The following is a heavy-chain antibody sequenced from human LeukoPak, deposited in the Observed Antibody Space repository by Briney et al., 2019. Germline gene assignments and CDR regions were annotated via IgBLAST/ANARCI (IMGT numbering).Heavy chain of an antibody. J-gene: IGHJ6*03. Sequence: PSETLSLTCTVSGGSISSYYWSWIRQPPGKGLEWNGHIYYSGSTNYNPSLKSRVTISVDTPKNQFSLKLSSVTAADTAVYYCARDKGSGSYFRPYYMDVWGKGTTVTVSS. CDR3: ARDKGSGSYFRPYYMDV. D-gene: IGHD3-10*01. V-gene: IGHV4-59*01. CDR2: IYYSGST. CDR1: GGSISSYY.